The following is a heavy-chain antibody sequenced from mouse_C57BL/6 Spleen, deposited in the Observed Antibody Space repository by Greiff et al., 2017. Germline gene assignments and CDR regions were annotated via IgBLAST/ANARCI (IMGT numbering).Heavy chain of an antibody. J-gene: IGHJ2*01. CDR3: ARYYGSRGYFDY. D-gene: IGHD1-1*01. CDR2: INYDGSST. V-gene: IGHV5-16*01. CDR1: GFTFSDYY. Sequence: EVKVVESEGGLVQPGSSMKLSCTASGFTFSDYYMAWVRQVPEKGLEWVANINYDGSSTYYLDSLKSRFIISRDNAKNILYLQMSSLKSEDTATYYCARYYGSRGYFDYWGQGTTLTVSS.